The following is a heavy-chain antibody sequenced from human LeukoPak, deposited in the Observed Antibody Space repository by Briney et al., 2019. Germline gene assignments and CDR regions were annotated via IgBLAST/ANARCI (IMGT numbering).Heavy chain of an antibody. D-gene: IGHD3-22*01. CDR3: ARLGDSSGYYYDY. CDR2: IYYSGST. J-gene: IGHJ4*02. CDR1: GGSISSSSYY. Sequence: SETLSLTCTVSGGSISSSSYYWGWIRQPPGTGLEWIGSIYYSGSTYYNPSLKSRVTISVDTSKNQFSLKLSCVTAADTAVYYCARLGDSSGYYYDYWGQGTLVTVSS. V-gene: IGHV4-39*01.